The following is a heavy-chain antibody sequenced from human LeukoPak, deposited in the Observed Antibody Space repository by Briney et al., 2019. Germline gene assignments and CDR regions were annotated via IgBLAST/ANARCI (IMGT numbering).Heavy chain of an antibody. CDR2: ISYDGSNK. J-gene: IGHJ1*01. V-gene: IGHV3-30-3*01. CDR3: ARGGISITIFGVVTHYYGSVQH. Sequence: GGSLRLSCAASGFTFSSYAMHWVRQAPGKGLEWVAVISYDGSNKYYADSVKGRFTISRDNSKNTLYLQMNSLRAEDTAVYYCARGGISITIFGVVTHYYGSVQHWDQGTLVTVSS. D-gene: IGHD3-3*01. CDR1: GFTFSSYA.